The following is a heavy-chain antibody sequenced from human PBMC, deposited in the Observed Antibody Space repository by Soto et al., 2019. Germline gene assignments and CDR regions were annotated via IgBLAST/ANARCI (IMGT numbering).Heavy chain of an antibody. V-gene: IGHV4-59*08. CDR3: ARHEYYYSGTDV. CDR1: GGSISNYY. CDR2: IHDLGIT. J-gene: IGHJ6*02. Sequence: QVQLQESGPGLVKPSETLSLTCTVSGGSISNYYWSWIRQPPGKGLEWIGSIHDLGITNYNPSLKRRVTTSVDTSKNHFSLKLSSVTAADTAVYYCARHEYYYSGTDVWGQGTTVTVSS.